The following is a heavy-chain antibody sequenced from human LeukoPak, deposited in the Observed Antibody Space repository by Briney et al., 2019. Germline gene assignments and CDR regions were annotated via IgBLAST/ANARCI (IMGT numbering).Heavy chain of an antibody. D-gene: IGHD3-9*01. CDR3: AKPHVLRYFDWLSPFDY. J-gene: IGHJ4*02. CDR1: GFTFSSYA. V-gene: IGHV3-23*01. Sequence: GGSLRLSCAASGFTFSSYAMSWVRQAPGKGLEWVSAISGSGGSTYYADSVKGRFTISRDNSKNTLYLQMNSLRAEDTAEYYCAKPHVLRYFDWLSPFDYWGQGTLVTVSS. CDR2: ISGSGGST.